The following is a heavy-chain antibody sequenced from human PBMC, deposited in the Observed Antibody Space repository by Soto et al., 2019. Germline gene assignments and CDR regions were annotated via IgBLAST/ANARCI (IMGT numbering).Heavy chain of an antibody. D-gene: IGHD2-21*02. Sequence: ASVNVSGKASGGTFSSDAISWVRQAPGQGLEWIGWINGYNGDTNYAQKLQGRVTVTTDTSTSTAYMELRSLTSDDTAVYYCARDKDRVSAMSVPHFDYWSQGTLVTASS. CDR1: GGTFSSDA. CDR2: INGYNGDT. V-gene: IGHV1-18*01. CDR3: ARDKDRVSAMSVPHFDY. J-gene: IGHJ4*01.